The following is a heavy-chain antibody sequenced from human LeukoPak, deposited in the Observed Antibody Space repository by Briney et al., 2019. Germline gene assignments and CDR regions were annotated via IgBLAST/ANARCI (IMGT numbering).Heavy chain of an antibody. CDR3: ARETRIVVVPAGTNWFDP. D-gene: IGHD2-2*01. Sequence: PSETLSLTCTVSGGSISSGGYYWSWIRQHPGKGLEWIVYIYYSGSTYYNPSLKSRVTISVDTSKNQFSLKLSSVTAADTAVYYCARETRIVVVPAGTNWFDPWGQGTLVTVSS. J-gene: IGHJ5*02. CDR1: GGSISSGGYY. V-gene: IGHV4-31*03. CDR2: IYYSGST.